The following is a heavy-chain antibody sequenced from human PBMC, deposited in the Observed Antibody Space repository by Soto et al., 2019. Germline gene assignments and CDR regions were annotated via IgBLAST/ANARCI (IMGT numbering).Heavy chain of an antibody. D-gene: IGHD5-12*01. CDR1: GYTFTSYD. CDR3: ARGRVATITGAFDI. J-gene: IGHJ3*02. V-gene: IGHV1-8*01. CDR2: MNPNSGNT. Sequence: ASVKVSCKASGYTFTSYDINWVRQATGQGLEWMGWMNPNSGNTGYAQKFQGRVTMTRNTSISTAYMELSSLRSEDTAVYYCARGRVATITGAFDIWGQGTMVTVSS.